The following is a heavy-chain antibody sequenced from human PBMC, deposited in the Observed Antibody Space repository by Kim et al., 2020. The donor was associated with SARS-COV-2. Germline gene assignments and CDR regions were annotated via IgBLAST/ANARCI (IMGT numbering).Heavy chain of an antibody. Sequence: ASVKVSCKASGYVFSSYGLSWVRQAPGQGLQWMGRITTYNGDTNYAQNLQGRVTMTTDTSTNTGYMELMNLRSDDTAVDYCARDGTYFPPDTRMDVWGQG. D-gene: IGHD2-21*01. CDR3: ARDGTYFPPDTRMDV. J-gene: IGHJ6*02. CDR2: ITTYNGDT. V-gene: IGHV1-18*04. CDR1: GYVFSSYG.